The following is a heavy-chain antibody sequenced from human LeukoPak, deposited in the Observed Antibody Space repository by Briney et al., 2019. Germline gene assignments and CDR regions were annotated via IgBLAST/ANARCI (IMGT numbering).Heavy chain of an antibody. V-gene: IGHV1-18*01. J-gene: IGHJ4*02. CDR3: ARDLFIATSGEGPGY. Sequence: RASVKVSCKASGYTFTSYGISWVRQAPGQGLEWMGWISAYNGNTNYAQKLQGRVTMTTDTSTSTAYMELRSLRSDDTAVYYCARDLFIATSGEGPGYWGQGTLVTVSS. CDR1: GYTFTSYG. CDR2: ISAYNGNT. D-gene: IGHD6-13*01.